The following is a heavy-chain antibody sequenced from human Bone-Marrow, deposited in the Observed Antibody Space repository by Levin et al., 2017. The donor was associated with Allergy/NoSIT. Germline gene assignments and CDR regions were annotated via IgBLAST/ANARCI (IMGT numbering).Heavy chain of an antibody. CDR3: ARGDTTGPFDY. J-gene: IGHJ4*02. CDR2: VDPSDSYA. Sequence: GESLKISCKGSGYSFTSYYINWVRQMPGKGLEWMGRVDPSDSYANYSSSFQGHVTISVDKSSSTAYLQWTSLKASDTATYYCARGDTTGPFDYWGQGTLVPVSS. V-gene: IGHV5-10-1*01. D-gene: IGHD1-1*01. CDR1: GYSFTSYY.